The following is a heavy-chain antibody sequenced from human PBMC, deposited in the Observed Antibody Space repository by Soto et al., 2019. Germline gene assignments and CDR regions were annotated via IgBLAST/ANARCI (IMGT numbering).Heavy chain of an antibody. CDR2: ISSSSSTI. CDR3: ASWENYYYGSGSYFQFGDY. Sequence: GGSLRLSCASSGFTFSSYSMNLVRQAPGKGLEWVSYISSSSSTIYYADSVKGRFTISRDNAKNSLYLQMNSLRAEDTAVYYCASWENYYYGSGSYFQFGDYWGQGTLVTVSS. CDR1: GFTFSSYS. J-gene: IGHJ4*02. V-gene: IGHV3-48*01. D-gene: IGHD3-10*01.